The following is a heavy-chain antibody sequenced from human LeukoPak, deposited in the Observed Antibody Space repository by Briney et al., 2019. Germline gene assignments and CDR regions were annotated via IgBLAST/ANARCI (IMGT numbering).Heavy chain of an antibody. CDR3: ARVASRTIDY. V-gene: IGHV1-69*04. CDR1: GGTFSSYA. CDR2: IIPILGIA. Sequence: SVKVSCKASGGTFSSYAISWVRQAPGQGLEWMGRIIPILGIANYAQKFQGRVTITADKSTSTAYMELSSLGSEDTAVYYCARVASRTIDYWGQGTLVTVSS. J-gene: IGHJ4*02.